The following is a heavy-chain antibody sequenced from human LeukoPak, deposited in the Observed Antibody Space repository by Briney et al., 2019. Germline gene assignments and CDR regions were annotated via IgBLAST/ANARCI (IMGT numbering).Heavy chain of an antibody. J-gene: IGHJ3*02. CDR2: IIPIFGTA. D-gene: IGHD3-9*01. V-gene: IGHV1-69*06. CDR3: ARGTSSNYDILTGYYNVRQDAFDI. CDR1: GGTFSSYA. Sequence: SVKVSCKASGGTFSSYAISWVRQAPGQGLEWMGGIIPIFGTANYARKFQGRVTITADKSTSTAYMELSSLRSEDTAVYYCARGTSSNYDILTGYYNVRQDAFDIWGQGTMVTVSS.